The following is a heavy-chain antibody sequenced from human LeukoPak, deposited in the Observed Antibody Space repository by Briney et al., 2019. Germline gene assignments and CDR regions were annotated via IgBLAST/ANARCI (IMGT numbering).Heavy chain of an antibody. J-gene: IGHJ4*02. D-gene: IGHD3-22*01. CDR1: GFTFTNYN. CDR2: TNTDGSST. V-gene: IGHV3-74*01. CDR3: VPTDSSGLD. Sequence: GGSLRLSCAASGFTFTNYNMNWVRQAPGKGLVWVSRTNTDGSSTSYVDSVKGRFTISRDSAKNTMYLQMNSLRAEDTAMYYCVPTDSSGLDWGQGTLVTVSS.